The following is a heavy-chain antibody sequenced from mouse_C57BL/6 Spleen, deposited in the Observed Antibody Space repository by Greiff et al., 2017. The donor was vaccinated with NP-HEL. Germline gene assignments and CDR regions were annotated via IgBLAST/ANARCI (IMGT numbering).Heavy chain of an antibody. Sequence: QVQLQQSGAELMKPGASVKLSCKATGYTFTGYWIEWVKQRPGHGLEWIGEILPGSGSTNYNEKFKGKATFTADTSSNTAYMQLSSLTTEDSAIYYCARRLLYYYGSSYVDFDYWGQGTTLTVSS. J-gene: IGHJ2*01. CDR1: GYTFTGYW. CDR2: ILPGSGST. V-gene: IGHV1-9*01. CDR3: ARRLLYYYGSSYVDFDY. D-gene: IGHD1-1*01.